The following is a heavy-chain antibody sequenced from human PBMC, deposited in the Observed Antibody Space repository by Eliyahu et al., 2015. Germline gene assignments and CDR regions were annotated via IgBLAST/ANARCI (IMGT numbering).Heavy chain of an antibody. D-gene: IGHD3-3*01. CDR2: VTDSGTS. Sequence: VQIRQWGAGVLKPSETLSLTCTVYGGSLRGNLWSWLRQPPGQRLEWIGAVTDSGTSHYNSTLKSRVTMSLDMSGNHFSLKLTSVTAADAATYYCARLPGETPPAILADFWGHGTLVTVSS. J-gene: IGHJ5*01. V-gene: IGHV4-34*02. CDR1: GGSLRGNL. CDR3: ARLPGETPPAILADF.